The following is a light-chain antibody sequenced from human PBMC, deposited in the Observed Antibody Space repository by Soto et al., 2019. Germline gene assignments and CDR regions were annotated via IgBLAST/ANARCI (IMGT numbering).Light chain of an antibody. V-gene: IGKV1-8*01. Sequence: AIRMTQSPCAFCASTGERVTVSCRASQGISSYLAWYLQKPGKAPKLLIYAASTLQSGLPSRFSGSGSGTDFTLTISCLQSEDFATYYCQQYNSYPGFGGGTKVDIK. CDR2: AAS. J-gene: IGKJ4*01. CDR3: QQYNSYPG. CDR1: QGISSY.